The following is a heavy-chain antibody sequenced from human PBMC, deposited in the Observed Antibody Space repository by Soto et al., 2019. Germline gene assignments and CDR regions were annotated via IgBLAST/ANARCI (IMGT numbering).Heavy chain of an antibody. CDR3: AKLHSAYASGYFEY. CDR2: ISGGGGT. J-gene: IGHJ4*02. CDR1: GFTFRSYA. V-gene: IGHV3-23*01. Sequence: LRLSCAASGFTFRSYAMNWVRQAPGKGLEWVSAISGGGGTYYADSVKGRFTISRDNSKNTLYLQVNSLRAEDTAVYYCAKLHSAYASGYFEYWGQGXLVTVSS. D-gene: IGHD5-12*01.